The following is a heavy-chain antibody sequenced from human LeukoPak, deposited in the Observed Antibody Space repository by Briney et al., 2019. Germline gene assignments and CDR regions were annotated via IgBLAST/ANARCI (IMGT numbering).Heavy chain of an antibody. V-gene: IGHV4-59*12. CDR2: IYYSGST. CDR1: GGSISSYY. Sequence: PSETLSLTCTVSGGSISSYYWSWIRQPPGKGLEWIGYIYYSGSTYYNPSLKSRVTISVDTSKNQFSLKLSSVTAADTAVYYCARERGSQPGSPLLVWGQGTLVTVSS. J-gene: IGHJ4*02. CDR3: ARERGSQPGSPLLV. D-gene: IGHD2-15*01.